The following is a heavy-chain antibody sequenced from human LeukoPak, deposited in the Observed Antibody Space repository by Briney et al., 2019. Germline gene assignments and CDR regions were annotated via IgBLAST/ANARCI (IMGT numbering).Heavy chain of an antibody. V-gene: IGHV3-11*04. D-gene: IGHD1-1*01. Sequence: GGSLRLSCAASGFTFSDYYMSWIRQAPGKGLEWVSYISSSGGTIYYADSVEGRFTISRDNAKNSLYLQMNSLRAEDTAVYYCARDPMLNGPQSPDYWGQGTLVTVSS. CDR2: ISSSGGTI. J-gene: IGHJ4*02. CDR1: GFTFSDYY. CDR3: ARDPMLNGPQSPDY.